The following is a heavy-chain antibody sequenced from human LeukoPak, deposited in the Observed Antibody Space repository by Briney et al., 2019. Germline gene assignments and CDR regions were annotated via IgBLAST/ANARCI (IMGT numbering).Heavy chain of an antibody. V-gene: IGHV3-30*03. J-gene: IGHJ5*02. CDR2: ISYDGSNK. CDR3: ARAPKFRLVGAPKGPFDP. CDR1: GFTFSNYG. D-gene: IGHD1-26*01. Sequence: GGSLRLSCAASGFTFSNYGMHWVRQAPGKGLEWVAVISYDGSNKYYADSVKGRFTISRDNAKNSLYLQMNSLRAEDTAVYYCARAPKFRLVGAPKGPFDPWGQGTLVTVSS.